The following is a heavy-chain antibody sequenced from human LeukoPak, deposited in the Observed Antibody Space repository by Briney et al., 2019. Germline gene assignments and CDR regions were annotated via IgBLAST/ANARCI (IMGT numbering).Heavy chain of an antibody. Sequence: GRSLRLSCAASGFTFSSYGMHWVRQAPGKGLEWVAVISYDGSNKYYADSVKGRFTISRDNSKNTLYLQMNSLRAEDTAVYYCAKDGYNWNSRPDYWGQGTLVTVSS. CDR2: ISYDGSNK. CDR3: AKDGYNWNSRPDY. CDR1: GFTFSSYG. D-gene: IGHD1-7*01. J-gene: IGHJ4*02. V-gene: IGHV3-30*12.